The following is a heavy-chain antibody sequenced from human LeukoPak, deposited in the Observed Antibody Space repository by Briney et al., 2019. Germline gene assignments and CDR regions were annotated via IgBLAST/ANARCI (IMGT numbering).Heavy chain of an antibody. D-gene: IGHD6-19*01. CDR1: GYTFTSYD. Sequence: ASVKVSCKASGYTFTSYDINWVRQATGQGLEWMGWMNPNSGNTGYAQKFQGRVTMTRDTSISTAYMELRRLRSDDTAVYYCYTSLRQWLATVPVDYCGERTLVTVSS. CDR3: YTSLRQWLATVPVDY. V-gene: IGHV1-8*02. J-gene: IGHJ4*02. CDR2: MNPNSGNT.